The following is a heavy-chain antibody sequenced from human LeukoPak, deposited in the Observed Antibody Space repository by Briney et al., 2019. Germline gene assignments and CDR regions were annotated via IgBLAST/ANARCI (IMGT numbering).Heavy chain of an antibody. CDR2: MSPNSDNR. D-gene: IGHD2-21*02. V-gene: IGHV1-8*01. CDR3: AAIMVVTAGVAFNI. J-gene: IGHJ3*02. CDR1: GYTFTSYD. Sequence: ASVKVSFKASGYTFTSYDINWVRQATGQGLEWMGWMSPNSDNRGYEQKFQGRVTMTMDTSISTAYMELSSLRSEDTAVYYCAAIMVVTAGVAFNIWGQGTMVTVSS.